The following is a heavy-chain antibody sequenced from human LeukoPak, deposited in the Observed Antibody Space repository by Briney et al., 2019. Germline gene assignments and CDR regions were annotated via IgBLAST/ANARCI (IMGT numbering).Heavy chain of an antibody. CDR1: GGSFSHYY. CDR3: ARGSITMVRGVKVKGFQH. D-gene: IGHD3-10*01. V-gene: IGHV4-34*01. J-gene: IGHJ1*01. Sequence: SETLSLTCAVYGGSFSHYYWSWIRQTPGKGPEWIGEIYHSGSTNYNPSLKDRVTMSVDTSKNQFSLKLSSVTAADTAVYYCARGSITMVRGVKVKGFQHWGQGTLVTVSS. CDR2: IYHSGST.